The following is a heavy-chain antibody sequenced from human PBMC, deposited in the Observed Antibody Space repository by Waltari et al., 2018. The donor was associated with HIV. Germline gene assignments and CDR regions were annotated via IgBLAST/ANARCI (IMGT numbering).Heavy chain of an antibody. CDR3: ARDVGVQGWLNDIWNFDV. J-gene: IGHJ2*01. CDR1: GVSISSGSYY. CDR2: IYTSGTT. Sequence: QVQLQESGPRLVKPSQTLSLPCTVSGVSISSGSYYWSWIRQPAGKGLEWIGRIYTSGTTTYNPSLKSRVTISIDTSKNQFSLNLSSVTAADTAVYYCARDVGVQGWLNDIWNFDVWGRGTLVTVSS. V-gene: IGHV4-61*02. D-gene: IGHD5-18*01.